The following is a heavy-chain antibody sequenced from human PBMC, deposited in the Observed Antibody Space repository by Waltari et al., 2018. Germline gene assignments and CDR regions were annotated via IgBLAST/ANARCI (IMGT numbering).Heavy chain of an antibody. D-gene: IGHD2-15*01. CDR2: VNPEDDET. J-gene: IGHJ4*02. V-gene: IGHV1-24*01. Sequence: QVQLVQSGAEVKKPGASVKVSCKVSGYTLTELSIDWVRQAPGKGLGWMGTVNPEDDETIFAQKFQGRVTMTEDTSTDTAYMELSSLRSEDTAVYYCATGLSVVVGFDYWGQGTLVTVSS. CDR1: GYTLTELS. CDR3: ATGLSVVVGFDY.